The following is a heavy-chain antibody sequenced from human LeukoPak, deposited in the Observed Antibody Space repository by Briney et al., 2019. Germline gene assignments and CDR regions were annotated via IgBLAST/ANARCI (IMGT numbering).Heavy chain of an antibody. CDR3: ARDQRSTSCFGDCYFDAFDI. Sequence: ASVNVSCKASGYTFTSYGISWVRQAPGQGLEWLGWISGYNGNTNYAQKLQGRVTMTTDTSTKTAYMELRSLRSDDTAAYYCARDQRSTSCFGDCYFDAFDIWGQGTMVTVSS. D-gene: IGHD2-2*01. CDR2: ISGYNGNT. V-gene: IGHV1-18*01. J-gene: IGHJ3*02. CDR1: GYTFTSYG.